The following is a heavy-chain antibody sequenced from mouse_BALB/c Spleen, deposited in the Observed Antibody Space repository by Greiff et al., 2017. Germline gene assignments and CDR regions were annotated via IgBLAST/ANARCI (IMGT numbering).Heavy chain of an antibody. V-gene: IGHV2-9*02. CDR2: IWAGGST. D-gene: IGHD2-2*01. CDR1: GFSLNSYG. Sequence: VQLQQSGPGLVAPSQSLSITCTVSGFSLNSYGVHWVRQPPGKGLEWLGVIWAGGSTNYNSALMSRLSISKDNSKSQVFLKMNSLQTDDTAMYYCARDRPRGVTAYFDVWGAGTTVTGSS. CDR3: ARDRPRGVTAYFDV. J-gene: IGHJ1*01.